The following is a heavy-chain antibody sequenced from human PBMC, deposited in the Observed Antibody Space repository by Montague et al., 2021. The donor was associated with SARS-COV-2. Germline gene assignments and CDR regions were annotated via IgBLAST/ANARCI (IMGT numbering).Heavy chain of an antibody. CDR3: VRGGYSDCLLHFES. Sequence: SETLSLTCTVSGGSINSNSYYWGWIRQPPGQGLEWIGSIYYSARXYYNPSLKSRVTMSVDTPKSHFSLNLGSATGADTAVFYCVRGGYSDCLLHFESWGKGNVDTV. J-gene: IGHJ4*02. CDR2: IYYSARX. D-gene: IGHD3-9*01. CDR1: GGSINSNSYY. V-gene: IGHV4-39*02.